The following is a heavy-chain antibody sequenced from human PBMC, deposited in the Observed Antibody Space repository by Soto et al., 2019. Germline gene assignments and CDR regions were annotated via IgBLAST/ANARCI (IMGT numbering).Heavy chain of an antibody. D-gene: IGHD6-19*01. CDR3: ARRAVTDYYYGMDV. CDR2: INPNSFGT. Sequence: GASVKVACKASGYTFTYYYVHCVRQAPGQGLEWRGWINPNSFGTKTAQKSHGRVTVTSDTSTSTAYMDLSRLRSDDTAVYYCARRAVTDYYYGMDVSGQGTTVTVPS. J-gene: IGHJ6*02. V-gene: IGHV1-2*02. CDR1: GYTFTYYY.